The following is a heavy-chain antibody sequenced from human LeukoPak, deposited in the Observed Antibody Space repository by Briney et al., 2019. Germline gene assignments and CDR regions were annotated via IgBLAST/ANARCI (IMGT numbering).Heavy chain of an antibody. D-gene: IGHD3-10*01. Sequence: PGGSLRLSCKASGFIFSLYWMHWVRQVPGRGLVWVSRIEGGAIDTDYADFVKGRFTISRDNAKNSLYLQMDSLRAEDTAVYYCARTMVREAIFDYWGQGTLVTVSS. V-gene: IGHV3-74*01. J-gene: IGHJ4*02. CDR2: IEGGAIDT. CDR1: GFIFSLYW. CDR3: ARTMVREAIFDY.